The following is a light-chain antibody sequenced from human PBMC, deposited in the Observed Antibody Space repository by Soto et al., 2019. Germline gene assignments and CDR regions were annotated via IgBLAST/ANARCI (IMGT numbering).Light chain of an antibody. J-gene: IGKJ1*01. CDR2: DAS. V-gene: IGKV1-33*01. CDR1: QVISNY. Sequence: DIQMTQSPSSLSASVGDRVTITCQASQVISNYLNWYQQKPGKAPKLLIYDASNLETGVPSRFSGSGPGTDFTFTISNLQPEDMATYYCQQYDNLPRTFGQGTKGEIK. CDR3: QQYDNLPRT.